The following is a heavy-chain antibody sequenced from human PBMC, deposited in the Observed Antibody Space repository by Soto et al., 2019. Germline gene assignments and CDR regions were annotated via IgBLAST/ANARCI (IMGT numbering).Heavy chain of an antibody. CDR1: GYTFTSYY. V-gene: IGHV1-46*01. CDR3: ARDEGYYDYVWGSFGNY. CDR2: INPSGGST. Sequence: QVQLVQSGAEVKKPGASVKVSCKASGYTFTSYYMHWVRQAPGQGLEWMGIINPSGGSTSYAQKCQGRVTMTRDTSTSTVYMELSSLRSEDTAVYYCARDEGYYDYVWGSFGNYWGQGTLVTVSS. J-gene: IGHJ4*02. D-gene: IGHD3-16*01.